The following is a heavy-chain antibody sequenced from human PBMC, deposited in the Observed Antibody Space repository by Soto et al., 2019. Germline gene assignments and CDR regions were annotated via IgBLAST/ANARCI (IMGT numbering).Heavy chain of an antibody. CDR3: ARGLAYCGGDCFSGAFDI. CDR1: GGTFSSYA. Sequence: QVQLVQSGAEVKKPGSSVKVSCKASGGTFSSYAISWVRQAPGQGLEWMGGIIPIFGTANYAQKFQGRVTITADESTSTAYMELSSLRSEDTAVYYCARGLAYCGGDCFSGAFDIWSQGTMVTVSS. CDR2: IIPIFGTA. V-gene: IGHV1-69*01. D-gene: IGHD2-21*02. J-gene: IGHJ3*02.